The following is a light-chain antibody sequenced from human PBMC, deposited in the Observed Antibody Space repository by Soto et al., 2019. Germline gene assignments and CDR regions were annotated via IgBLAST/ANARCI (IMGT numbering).Light chain of an antibody. J-gene: IGLJ1*01. CDR3: CSYAGSSTFDV. Sequence: QSALTQPASVSGSPGQSITISCTGTSSDVGSYNLVSWYQQHPGKAPKLMIYEGSKRPSGXXXXXXXXXXXXTASLTISGLQAEDEADYYCCSYAGSSTFDVFGTGTKVTVL. CDR1: SSDVGSYNL. V-gene: IGLV2-23*03. CDR2: EGS.